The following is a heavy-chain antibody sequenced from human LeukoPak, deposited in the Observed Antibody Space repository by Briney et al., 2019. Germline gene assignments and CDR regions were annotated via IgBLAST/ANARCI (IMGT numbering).Heavy chain of an antibody. J-gene: IGHJ3*02. Sequence: ASAKVSCKASGYTFTNFYMHWVRQAPGQGLEWLGVIIPSGGASTYAQSFQGRVTMTRDTSSSTVYMELSSLRSEDTAVYYCARGLIFPFDIWGQGTMVTVSS. CDR2: IIPSGGAS. CDR3: ARGLIFPFDI. V-gene: IGHV1-46*01. D-gene: IGHD2/OR15-2a*01. CDR1: GYTFTNFY.